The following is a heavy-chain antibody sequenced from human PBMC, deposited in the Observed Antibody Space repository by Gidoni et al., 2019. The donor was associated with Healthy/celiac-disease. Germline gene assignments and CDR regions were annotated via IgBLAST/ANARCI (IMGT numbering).Heavy chain of an antibody. CDR2: IKHSGST. CDR1: GGSFSGYY. V-gene: IGHV4-34*01. Sequence: QVQLQQWGAGLLKPSETLSLTCAVYGGSFSGYYCSWIRQPPGKGLGWIGEIKHSGSTNYNPSRKSRVTISVDTSKNQCSKKLSSGTAADTDVYYGARVRGGIDYWGQGTLVTVSS. D-gene: IGHD3-10*01. J-gene: IGHJ4*02. CDR3: ARVRGGIDY.